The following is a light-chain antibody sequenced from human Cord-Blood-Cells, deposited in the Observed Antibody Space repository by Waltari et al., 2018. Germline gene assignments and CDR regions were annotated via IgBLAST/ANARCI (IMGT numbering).Light chain of an antibody. CDR3: QQYNNWPMYT. Sequence: EIVMTQSPATLSVSRGERATPSCRASQSVSSNLAWYQQNPGQAPRLLIYGASTRATGIPARFSGSGSGTEVTLTISSLQSEDFAVYYCQQYNNWPMYTFGQGTKLEIK. CDR2: GAS. CDR1: QSVSSN. J-gene: IGKJ2*01. V-gene: IGKV3-15*01.